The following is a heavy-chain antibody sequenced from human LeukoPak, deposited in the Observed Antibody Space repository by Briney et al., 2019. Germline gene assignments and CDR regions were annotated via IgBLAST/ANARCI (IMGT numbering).Heavy chain of an antibody. CDR2: ISYDGYNK. Sequence: GSLRLSCSASGFTFICYAVHWVRQAPGQGLQRVAAISYDGYNKYYADSLKGRFTISREKSKNTLWLQINSLRAEDTAVYCCARGGMYDSYYFFYMDVWGKGTTVTVSS. V-gene: IGHV3-30*01. CDR1: GFTFICYA. J-gene: IGHJ6*03. CDR3: ARGGMYDSYYFFYMDV. D-gene: IGHD3-22*01.